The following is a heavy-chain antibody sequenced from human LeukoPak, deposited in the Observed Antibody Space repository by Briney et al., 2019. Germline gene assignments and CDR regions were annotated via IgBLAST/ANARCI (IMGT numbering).Heavy chain of an antibody. CDR2: VCHDGGT. CDR3: AKEGRDSGGYNGWFEP. CDR1: GASIGTGGFY. Sequence: SETLSLTCTISGASIGTGGFYWTWIRQHPGKGLEWIGYVCHDGGTSYNPSLKSRVTVAIDTSKNQFSLKLNSVTAADTAVFYCAKEGRDSGGYNGWFEPWGQGTLVTVSS. V-gene: IGHV4-31*03. J-gene: IGHJ5*02. D-gene: IGHD2-15*01.